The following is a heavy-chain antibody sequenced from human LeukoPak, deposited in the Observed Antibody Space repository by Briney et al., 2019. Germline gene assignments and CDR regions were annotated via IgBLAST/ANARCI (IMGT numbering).Heavy chain of an antibody. J-gene: IGHJ4*02. CDR1: GVTVSSTY. V-gene: IGHV3-53*01. CDR3: ARDRHGYNPFDY. CDR2: IYSGGTT. D-gene: IGHD5-24*01. Sequence: GGSLRFSCAAPGVTVSSTYMSWVRQAPGKGLEWVSVIYSGGTTRYAESVKGRFTISRDNSKNTLYLQMSSLRAEDTAVYYCARDRHGYNPFDYWGQGTLVTVSS.